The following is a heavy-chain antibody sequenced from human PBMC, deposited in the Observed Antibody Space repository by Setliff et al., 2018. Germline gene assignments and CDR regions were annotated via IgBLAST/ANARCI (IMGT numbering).Heavy chain of an antibody. CDR1: GGTFSSYG. CDR3: AREGVDSRSSTDYRYYMDV. V-gene: IGHV1-69*05. D-gene: IGHD3-22*01. J-gene: IGHJ6*03. Sequence: SVKVSCKASGGTFSSYGISWVRQATGQGLEWMGGTIPIFGTTNYAQKFQGRVTIITDESTSTAYMELSSLTSADTAVYYCAREGVDSRSSTDYRYYMDVWGKGTTVTV. CDR2: TIPIFGTT.